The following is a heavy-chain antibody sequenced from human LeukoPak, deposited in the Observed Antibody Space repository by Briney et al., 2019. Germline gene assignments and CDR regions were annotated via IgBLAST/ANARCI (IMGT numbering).Heavy chain of an antibody. CDR3: ARQGPGYYDSSGPTRYYFDY. Sequence: SETLSLTCAVYGGSFSGYYRSWIRQPPGKGLEWIGEINQSGSTNYNPSLKSRVTISVDTSKNQFSLKLSSVTAADTAVYYCARQGPGYYDSSGPTRYYFDYWGQGTLVTVSS. V-gene: IGHV4-34*01. CDR2: INQSGST. D-gene: IGHD3-22*01. CDR1: GGSFSGYY. J-gene: IGHJ4*02.